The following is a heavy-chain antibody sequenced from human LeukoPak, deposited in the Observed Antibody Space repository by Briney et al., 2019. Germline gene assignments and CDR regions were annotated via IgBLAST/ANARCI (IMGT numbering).Heavy chain of an antibody. J-gene: IGHJ4*02. CDR2: IYWNDDK. D-gene: IGHD1-26*01. CDR3: AHPRNKWELLSFDY. CDR1: GFSLSTSGVG. V-gene: IGHV2-5*01. Sequence: SGPTLVKPTQTLTLTCTFSGFSLSTSGVGVGWIRQPQGKALEWLALIYWNDDKRYSPSLKSRLTITKDTSKNQVVLTMTNMDPVDTATYYCAHPRNKWELLSFDYWGQGTLVTVSS.